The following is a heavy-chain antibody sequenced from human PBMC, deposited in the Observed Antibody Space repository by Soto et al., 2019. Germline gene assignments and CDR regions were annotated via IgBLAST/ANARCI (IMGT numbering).Heavy chain of an antibody. V-gene: IGHV4-59*01. J-gene: IGHJ5*02. Sequence: SETLSLTCTVSGGSISSYYLSWIRQPPGKGLEWIGYIYYSGSTNYNPSLKSRVTISVDTSKNQFSLKLSSVTAADTAVYYCARVLGVGRDWFDPWGQGTLVTVSS. D-gene: IGHD3-16*01. CDR2: IYYSGST. CDR1: GGSISSYY. CDR3: ARVLGVGRDWFDP.